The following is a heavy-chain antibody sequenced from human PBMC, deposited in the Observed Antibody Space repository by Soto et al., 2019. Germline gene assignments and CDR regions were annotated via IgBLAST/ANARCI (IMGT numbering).Heavy chain of an antibody. Sequence: SQTXSLTGSVYVVSVNVYDCNLIRQPPGKGLECIGEINHTGGTHYNPSLKRRVSMSVDTSKNQFSLRLSSVTAAETAIYYPDTRIHVLGLMINQLDTWGQGTQV. V-gene: IGHV4-34*01. CDR3: DTRIHVLGLMINQLDT. CDR1: VVSVNVYD. J-gene: IGHJ5*02. D-gene: IGHD3-16*01. CDR2: INHTGGT.